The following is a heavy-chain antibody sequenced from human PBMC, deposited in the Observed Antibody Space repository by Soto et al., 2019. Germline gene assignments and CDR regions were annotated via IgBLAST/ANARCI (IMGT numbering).Heavy chain of an antibody. V-gene: IGHV4-39*01. Sequence: PSETLCLTCTVSGGSISSSSYFWGWIRQPPGKGLEWIGSIYHSGSTSDNPSLRSRVTISVDTSKNQFSLKLSSVTAADTAVYFCARHAGYSSGRRWFDPWGQGTLVTVSS. CDR3: ARHAGYSSGRRWFDP. D-gene: IGHD3-22*01. CDR2: IYHSGST. CDR1: GGSISSSSYF. J-gene: IGHJ5*02.